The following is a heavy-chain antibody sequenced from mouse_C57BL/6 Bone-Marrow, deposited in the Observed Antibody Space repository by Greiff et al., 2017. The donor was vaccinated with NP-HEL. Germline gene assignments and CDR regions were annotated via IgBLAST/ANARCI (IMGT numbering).Heavy chain of an antibody. J-gene: IGHJ2*01. V-gene: IGHV1-62-2*01. CDR1: GYTFTEYT. Sequence: VKLMESGAELVKPGASVKLSCKASGYTFTEYTIHWVKQRSGQGLEWIGWFYPGSGSIKYNEKFKDKATLTADKSSSTAYMELSSLTSEDSAVYFCATHEDPICYDYPFFDYWGQGTTLTVSS. D-gene: IGHD2-4*01. CDR2: FYPGSGSI. CDR3: ATHEDPICYDYPFFDY.